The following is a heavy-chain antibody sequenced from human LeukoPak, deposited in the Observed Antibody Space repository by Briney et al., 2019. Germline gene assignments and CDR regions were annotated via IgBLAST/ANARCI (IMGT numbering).Heavy chain of an antibody. J-gene: IGHJ1*01. CDR2: ISSSGSTM. CDR3: ARAPYYYDSSGYFQH. CDR1: GFPFSSFE. V-gene: IGHV3-48*03. Sequence: PGGSLRLSCAASGFPFSSFEMNWARRAPGRGLEWVSYISSSGSTMYYADSVKGRFTISRDNAKNSLYLQLNSLRAEDTAVYYCARAPYYYDSSGYFQHWGQGTLVTVSS. D-gene: IGHD3-22*01.